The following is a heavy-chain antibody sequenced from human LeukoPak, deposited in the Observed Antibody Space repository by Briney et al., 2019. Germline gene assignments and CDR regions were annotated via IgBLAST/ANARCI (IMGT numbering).Heavy chain of an antibody. CDR2: IYHSGST. J-gene: IGHJ3*02. CDR1: GYSISSDYY. CDR3: AREVLDIVATICAFDI. V-gene: IGHV4-38-2*02. D-gene: IGHD5-12*01. Sequence: PSETLSLTCTVSGYSISSDYYWGWIRQPPGKGLEWIGSIYHSGSTYYNPSLKSRVTISVDTSKNQFSLKLSSVTAADTAVYYCAREVLDIVATICAFDIWGQGTMVTVSS.